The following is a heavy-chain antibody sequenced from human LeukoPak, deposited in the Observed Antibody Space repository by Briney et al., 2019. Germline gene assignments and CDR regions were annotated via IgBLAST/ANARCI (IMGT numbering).Heavy chain of an antibody. D-gene: IGHD2-15*01. V-gene: IGHV3-30*18. CDR1: GFTFSSYG. CDR3: AKGLGYCSGGSCYSTDY. Sequence: GRSLRLSCAASGFTFSSYGMHCVRQAPGKGLEWVAVISYDGSNKYYADSVKGRFTISRDNSKNTLYLQMNSLRAEDTAVYYCAKGLGYCSGGSCYSTDYWGQGTLVTVSS. CDR2: ISYDGSNK. J-gene: IGHJ4*02.